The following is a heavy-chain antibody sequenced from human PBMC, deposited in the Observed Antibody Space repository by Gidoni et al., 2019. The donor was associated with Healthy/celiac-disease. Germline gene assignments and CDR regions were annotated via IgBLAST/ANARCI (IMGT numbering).Heavy chain of an antibody. Sequence: QVQLVESGGGVVQPGRSRRRSCAASAFTFSSYGMHWVRQAPGKGLEWVAVISYDGSNKYYADSVKGRFTISRDNSKNTLYLQMNSLRAEDTAVYYCAKGAHDFWSGYFPRGYWGQGTLVTVSS. V-gene: IGHV3-30*18. J-gene: IGHJ4*02. CDR3: AKGAHDFWSGYFPRGY. CDR2: ISYDGSNK. D-gene: IGHD3-3*01. CDR1: AFTFSSYG.